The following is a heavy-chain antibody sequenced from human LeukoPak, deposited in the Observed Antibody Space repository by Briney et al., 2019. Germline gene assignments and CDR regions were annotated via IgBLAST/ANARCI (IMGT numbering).Heavy chain of an antibody. D-gene: IGHD4-17*01. J-gene: IGHJ6*02. CDR3: ARLAFWNHDYGDYGDSYYGMDV. CDR1: GGSISSGAYY. Sequence: PSQTLSLTCTVSGGSISSGAYYWSWIRQPAGKGLEWIGRIYTSGSSDYRSTNYNPSLKSRVTLSIDTSKRHFSLTLSSVTAADTAVYYCARLAFWNHDYGDYGDSYYGMDVWGQGTTVTVSS. CDR2: IYTSGSSDYRST. V-gene: IGHV4-61*02.